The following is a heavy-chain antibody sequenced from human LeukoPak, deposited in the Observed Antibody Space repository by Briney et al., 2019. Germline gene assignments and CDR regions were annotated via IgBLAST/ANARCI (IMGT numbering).Heavy chain of an antibody. V-gene: IGHV4-59*01. D-gene: IGHD3-9*01. Sequence: KPSETLSLTCTVSGGSISSYYWGWIRQPPGKGLEWIGYITYSGRTNYNPSLKSRVTISVDTSKNQFSLKLTAVTAADTAEYYCARDLATPRTFDIYGMDVWGQGTTVTVSS. CDR1: GGSISSYY. CDR2: ITYSGRT. J-gene: IGHJ6*02. CDR3: ARDLATPRTFDIYGMDV.